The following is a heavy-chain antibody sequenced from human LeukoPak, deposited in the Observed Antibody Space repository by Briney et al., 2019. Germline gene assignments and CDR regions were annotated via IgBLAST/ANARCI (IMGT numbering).Heavy chain of an antibody. CDR1: GLTFSSYW. V-gene: IGHV3-7*01. D-gene: IGHD3-22*01. CDR3: AKARRSYYYDSSGYLDDY. Sequence: PGGSLRLSCEASGLTFSSYWISWVRKAPGRGLEWVANIKQDGSEKYYVDSVKGRFTISRDNSKNTLYLQMNSLRAEDTAVYYCAKARRSYYYDSSGYLDDYWGQGTLVTVSS. CDR2: IKQDGSEK. J-gene: IGHJ4*02.